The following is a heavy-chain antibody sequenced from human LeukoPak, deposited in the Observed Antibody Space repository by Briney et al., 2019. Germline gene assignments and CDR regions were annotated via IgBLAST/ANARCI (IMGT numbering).Heavy chain of an antibody. CDR2: INPNSGGT. V-gene: IGHV1-2*02. CDR3: ARGEYYYDSSGTDAFDI. CDR1: GYTFTGYY. Sequence: ASVKVSCKASGYTFTGYYMHWVRQAPGQGLEWMGWINPNSGGTNYAQKFQGRVTMTRDTSTSTAYMELSRLRSDDTAVYYCARGEYYYDSSGTDAFDIWGQGTMVTVSS. D-gene: IGHD3-22*01. J-gene: IGHJ3*02.